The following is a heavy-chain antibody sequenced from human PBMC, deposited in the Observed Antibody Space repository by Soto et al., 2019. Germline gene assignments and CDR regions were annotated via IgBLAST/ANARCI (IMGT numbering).Heavy chain of an antibody. CDR3: ARVPDY. J-gene: IGHJ4*02. V-gene: IGHV4-30-2*01. Sequence: QLQLQESGSGLVKPSQTLSLTCAVSGGSISSGGYSWGWIRQPPGKGLEGIGYIYHSGSIYYNPSLKRRVTISVDRTKNQFSLKMSSVTAADTAVDYCARVPDYWVQGTLVTVSS. CDR2: IYHSGSI. CDR1: GGSISSGGYS.